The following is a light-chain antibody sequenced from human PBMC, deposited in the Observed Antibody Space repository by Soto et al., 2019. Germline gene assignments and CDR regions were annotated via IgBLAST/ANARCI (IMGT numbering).Light chain of an antibody. CDR2: GNT. V-gene: IGLV1-40*01. CDR1: SSNIGAGYD. J-gene: IGLJ2*01. CDR3: LSFDSSLSVV. Sequence: QSLLTQPPSVSGAPGQRVTISCTGSSSNIGAGYDVHWYQQLPGRAPKLLIYGNTNRPSGVPDRFSGSKSGTSASLAITGLQAEDEADYYCLSFDSSLSVVFGGGTKVTVL.